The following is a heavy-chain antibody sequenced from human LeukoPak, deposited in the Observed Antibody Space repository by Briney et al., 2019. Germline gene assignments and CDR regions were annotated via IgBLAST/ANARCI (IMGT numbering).Heavy chain of an antibody. J-gene: IGHJ3*02. D-gene: IGHD6-6*01. V-gene: IGHV3-21*06. Sequence: GGSLRLSCTASGFTFSSYSMNWVRQAPGKGLEWVSSISSNSRYTNYADSLMGRFTISRDNAKNSLYLQMNSLGAEDTAVYYCARDYHYSSYDAFDNWGQGTMLTVSS. CDR1: GFTFSSYS. CDR3: ARDYHYSSYDAFDN. CDR2: ISSNSRYT.